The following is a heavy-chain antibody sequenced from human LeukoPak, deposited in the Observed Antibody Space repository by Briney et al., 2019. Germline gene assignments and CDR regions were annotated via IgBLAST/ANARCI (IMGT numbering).Heavy chain of an antibody. V-gene: IGHV3-64*04. D-gene: IGHD5-24*01. Sequence: PGGSLRLSCSASGFTFSSCAMHWVRQAPGKGLEFVSATSSSGGNTYYADSVKGRFTISRDNSKNTLYLQMNSLRAEDTAVYYCAREGDGYNYDPGEQKAFDIWGQGTMVTVSS. CDR2: TSSSGGNT. CDR1: GFTFSSCA. CDR3: AREGDGYNYDPGEQKAFDI. J-gene: IGHJ3*02.